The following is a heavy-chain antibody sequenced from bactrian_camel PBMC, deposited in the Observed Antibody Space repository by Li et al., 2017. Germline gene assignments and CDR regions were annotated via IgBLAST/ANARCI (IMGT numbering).Heavy chain of an antibody. V-gene: IGHV3S29*01. Sequence: QLVESGGGLVQPGGSLRLSCAASGFNFSSYYMTWVRQAPGKGLEWVSSIKPDGGLTYYADSVRGRFTISRDNAKNTVALQMNSLKSEDTGVYYCVRISMGYWGQGTQVTVS. CDR2: IKPDGGLT. CDR1: GFNFSSYY. CDR3: VRISMGY. J-gene: IGHJ6*01.